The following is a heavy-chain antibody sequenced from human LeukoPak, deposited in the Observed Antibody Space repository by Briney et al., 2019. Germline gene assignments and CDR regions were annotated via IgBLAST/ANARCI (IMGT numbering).Heavy chain of an antibody. CDR1: GYSISSGYY. D-gene: IGHD2-15*01. Sequence: SETLSLTCAVSGYSISSGYYWGWIRQPPGKGLEWIGSIYHSGSTYYNPSLKSRVTISVDTSKNQFSLKLSSVTAADTAAYYCARDVGVVVAATPFDYWGQGTLVTVSS. CDR3: ARDVGVVVAATPFDY. CDR2: IYHSGST. J-gene: IGHJ4*02. V-gene: IGHV4-38-2*02.